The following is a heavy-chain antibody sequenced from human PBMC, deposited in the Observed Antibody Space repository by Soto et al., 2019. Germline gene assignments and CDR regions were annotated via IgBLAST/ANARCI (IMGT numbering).Heavy chain of an antibody. CDR2: INSDTGYT. V-gene: IGHV1-3*04. Sequence: QVQLVQSGAEVTKPGASVQVSCKASEFTFSHHSIHWVRQAPGQRLEWMGWINSDTGYTKYSQKFQARLTITWDSSAKTAYTELSSLQSEDTAVYYCVRGKEAGVWFDPWGQGTLVTVSS. CDR3: VRGKEAGVWFDP. J-gene: IGHJ5*02. CDR1: EFTFSHHS. D-gene: IGHD3-10*01.